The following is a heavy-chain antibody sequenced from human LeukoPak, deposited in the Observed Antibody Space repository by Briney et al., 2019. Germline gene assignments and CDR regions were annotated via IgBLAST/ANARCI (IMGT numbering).Heavy chain of an antibody. Sequence: ASVKVSCKASGYTFTSYDIDWVRQATGQGPEWMGWMNPNSGNTGYAQEFQGRVTMTRDTSISTAYMELSSLRSEDTAVYYCAGYRGGGGGDYGAFDYWGQGTLVTVSS. V-gene: IGHV1-8*01. CDR2: MNPNSGNT. D-gene: IGHD4-17*01. CDR3: AGYRGGGGGDYGAFDY. J-gene: IGHJ4*02. CDR1: GYTFTSYD.